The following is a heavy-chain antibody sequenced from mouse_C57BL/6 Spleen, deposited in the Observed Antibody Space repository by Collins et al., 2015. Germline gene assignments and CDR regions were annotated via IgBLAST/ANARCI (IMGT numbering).Heavy chain of an antibody. Sequence: QVQLQQPGAELVKPGASVKLSCRASGYTFTSYWMHWVKQRPGQGLEWIGMIHPNSGSTNYNEKFKSKATLTVDKSSSTAYMQLSSLTSEDSAVYYCGGDGYYFDYWGQGTTLTVSS. J-gene: IGHJ2*01. V-gene: IGHV1-64*01. CDR2: IHPNSGST. CDR1: GYTFTSYW. CDR3: GGDGYYFDY. D-gene: IGHD3-3*01.